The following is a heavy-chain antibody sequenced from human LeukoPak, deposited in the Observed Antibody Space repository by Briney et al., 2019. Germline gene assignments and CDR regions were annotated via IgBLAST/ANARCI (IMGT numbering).Heavy chain of an antibody. Sequence: SETPSLTCTVSGGSISSYYWSWIRQPAGKGLEWIGRIYTSGSTNYNPSLKSRVTMSVDTSKNQFSLKLSSVTAADTAVYYCARHSVAGMGYYYYYGMDVWGQGTTVTVSS. V-gene: IGHV4-4*07. J-gene: IGHJ6*02. CDR3: ARHSVAGMGYYYYYGMDV. D-gene: IGHD6-19*01. CDR1: GGSISSYY. CDR2: IYTSGST.